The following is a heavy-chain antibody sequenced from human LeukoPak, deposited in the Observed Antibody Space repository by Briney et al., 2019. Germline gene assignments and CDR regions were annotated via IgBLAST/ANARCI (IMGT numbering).Heavy chain of an antibody. V-gene: IGHV4-39*01. CDR1: GGSISSSSYY. CDR2: IHYSGRT. Sequence: PSETLSLTCTVSGGSISSSSYYWDWIRQPPGKWLEWIGSIHYSGRTYYNPSLKSRVTISVDTSKNQFSLKLNSVTAADTAVYYCAGRARTYFDYWGQGTLVTVSS. J-gene: IGHJ4*02. D-gene: IGHD1/OR15-1a*01. CDR3: AGRARTYFDY.